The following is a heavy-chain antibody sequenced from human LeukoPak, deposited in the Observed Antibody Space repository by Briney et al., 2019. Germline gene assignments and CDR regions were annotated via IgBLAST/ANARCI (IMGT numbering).Heavy chain of an antibody. CDR3: ARVLNYYDNSGYYYYFDY. CDR1: GASMASGGHH. CDR2: IHHSGST. J-gene: IGHJ4*02. D-gene: IGHD3-22*01. Sequence: SETLSLTCTVSGASMASGGHHWGWIRQHPEKGLEWIGYIHHSGSTHYDPSLKSRVSISIDTSRNQFSMKLSSVTAADTAVYFCARVLNYYDNSGYYYYFDYWGQGTLATVSS. V-gene: IGHV4-31*03.